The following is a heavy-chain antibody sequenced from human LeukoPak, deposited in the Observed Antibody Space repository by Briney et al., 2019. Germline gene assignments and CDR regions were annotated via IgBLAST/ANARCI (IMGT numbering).Heavy chain of an antibody. CDR3: ARDLNSGYDDDAFDI. CDR2: ISYDGSNK. J-gene: IGHJ3*02. CDR1: GFTFSSYA. Sequence: GGSLRLSCAASGFTFSSYAMHWVRQAPGKGLEWVAVISYDGSNKYYADSVKGRFTISRDNSKNTLYLQMNSLRAEDTAVCYCARDLNSGYDDDAFDIWGQGTMVTVSS. D-gene: IGHD5-12*01. V-gene: IGHV3-30*04.